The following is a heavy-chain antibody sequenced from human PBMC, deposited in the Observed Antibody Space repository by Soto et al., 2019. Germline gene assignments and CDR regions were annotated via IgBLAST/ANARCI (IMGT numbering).Heavy chain of an antibody. V-gene: IGHV4-61*01. CDR3: AREYVLVPARWFDP. CDR1: GGSVSSGSYY. D-gene: IGHD2-2*01. CDR2: IYYSGST. Sequence: QVQLQESGPGLVKPSETLSLTCTVSGGSVSSGSYYWSWIRQPPGKGLEWIGYIYYSGSTNYNPSLKSRVTISVDTSKTQFSLKLSSVTAADTAVYYCAREYVLVPARWFDPWGQGTLVTVSS. J-gene: IGHJ5*02.